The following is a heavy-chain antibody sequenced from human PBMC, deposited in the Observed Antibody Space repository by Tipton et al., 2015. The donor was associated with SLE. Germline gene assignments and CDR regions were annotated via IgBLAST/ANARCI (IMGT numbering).Heavy chain of an antibody. D-gene: IGHD6-13*01. J-gene: IGHJ6*02. V-gene: IGHV4-4*07. CDR2: IYTGGNT. CDR1: GGVISEYY. Sequence: TLSLTCTVSGGVISEYYWGWIRQPAGKGLEWIGRIYTGGNTKYNPSLESRVTMSIDTSKNQFALNLRSVTAADTAVYYCARHSGVAAAPTNYYGMDVWGQGTTVTVSS. CDR3: ARHSGVAAAPTNYYGMDV.